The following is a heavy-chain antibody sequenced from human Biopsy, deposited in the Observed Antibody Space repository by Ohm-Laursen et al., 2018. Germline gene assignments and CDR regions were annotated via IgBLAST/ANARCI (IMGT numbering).Heavy chain of an antibody. CDR3: ARLYRLDDYWNDDPPDAFDV. CDR2: ISEGGST. Sequence: SDTLSLTCTVSGASFSGDYWSWIRQSPGRGLEWIGSISEGGSTYYNPSLRGRVTISVDASKNQFSLKLSSVTAADTAVFFCARLYRLDDYWNDDPPDAFDVWAQGTMVTGSS. V-gene: IGHV4-59*07. J-gene: IGHJ3*01. CDR1: GASFSGDY. D-gene: IGHD3-3*01.